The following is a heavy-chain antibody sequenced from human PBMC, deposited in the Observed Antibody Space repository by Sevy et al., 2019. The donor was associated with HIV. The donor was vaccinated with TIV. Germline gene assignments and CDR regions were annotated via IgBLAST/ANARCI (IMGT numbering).Heavy chain of an antibody. CDR1: GGSFSGYY. CDR3: ARAPPVVVVPGAPSWFDP. J-gene: IGHJ5*02. V-gene: IGHV4-34*01. Sequence: LRLSCAVYGGSFSGYYWNWIRQSPGKGLEWIGEINHSGSTHYNPSLKSRVTISVDTSKNRFSLRLNSVTAADTAVYYCARAPPVVVVPGAPSWFDPWGQGTLVTVSS. CDR2: INHSGST. D-gene: IGHD2-2*01.